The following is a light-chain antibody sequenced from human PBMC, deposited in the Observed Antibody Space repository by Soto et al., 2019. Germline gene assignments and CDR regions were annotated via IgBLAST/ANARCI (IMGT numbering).Light chain of an antibody. CDR2: DAS. CDR1: QSVSSF. Sequence: EIVLTQSPATLSLSPGERATISCRASQSVSSFLAWYQQKPGQAPRLLIYDASNRATGIPARFSGSGSGTDFTLTISSLEPEDFAVYYCQQRSNWPPFTFGQGTKLKIK. V-gene: IGKV3-11*01. J-gene: IGKJ2*01. CDR3: QQRSNWPPFT.